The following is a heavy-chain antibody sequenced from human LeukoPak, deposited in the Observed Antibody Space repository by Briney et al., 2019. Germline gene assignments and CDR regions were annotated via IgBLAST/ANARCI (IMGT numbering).Heavy chain of an antibody. CDR2: LNEDGSAK. D-gene: IGHD5-12*01. V-gene: IGHV3-7*01. J-gene: IGHJ4*02. CDR1: GFTFGSYS. CDR3: VRDSPGYGAYDFD. Sequence: GGSLRLSCAASGFTFGSYSMNWVRQAPGEGREWGANLNEDGSAKYYVDSVKGRYTIYRHNAKNSLYLQMNNLSAEDTAVYYCVRDSPGYGAYDFDWGQGTLVTVSS.